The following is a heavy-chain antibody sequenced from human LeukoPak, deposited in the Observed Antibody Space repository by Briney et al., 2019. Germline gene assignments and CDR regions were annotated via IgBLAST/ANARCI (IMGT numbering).Heavy chain of an antibody. CDR1: GFTVSSNY. D-gene: IGHD1-26*01. V-gene: IGHV3-66*01. CDR2: IYSGGST. CDR3: ARDRGWEVLPSYFDY. Sequence: PGGSLRLSCAASGFTVSSNYMSWGRHAPGKGLEWVSVIYSGGSTYYADSVKGRFTISGENAKNSLYLQMNSLRDEDTAVYYCARDRGWEVLPSYFDYWGQGTLVTVSS. J-gene: IGHJ4*02.